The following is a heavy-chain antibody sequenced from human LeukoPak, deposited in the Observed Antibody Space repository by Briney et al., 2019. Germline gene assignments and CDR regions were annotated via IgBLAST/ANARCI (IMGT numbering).Heavy chain of an antibody. J-gene: IGHJ4*02. CDR2: INWNGGNT. V-gene: IGHV3-20*04. D-gene: IGHD1-26*01. CDR3: ARVLLASTTDPFDY. CDR1: GFTFSSYE. Sequence: GGSLRLSCAASGFTFSSYEMNWVRQAPGKGLEWVSGINWNGGNTGYVDSVKGRFTISRDNAKKSLYLQMNTLRPEDTGLYYCARVLLASTTDPFDYWGQGTLVTVSS.